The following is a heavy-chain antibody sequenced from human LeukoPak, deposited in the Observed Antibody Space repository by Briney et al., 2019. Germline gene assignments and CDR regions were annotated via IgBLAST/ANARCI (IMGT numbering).Heavy chain of an antibody. Sequence: PGGSLRLSCAGSGFTFSSYWMSWVRQAPGKGLEWVANIKQDGSEEYSVDSVKGRFTISRENAKNSLYLQMNSLRAEDTAVYYCAREGGYFDWLYHYFDYWGQGTLVTVSS. CDR2: IKQDGSEE. V-gene: IGHV3-7*01. J-gene: IGHJ4*02. CDR3: AREGGYFDWLYHYFDY. CDR1: GFTFSSYW. D-gene: IGHD3-9*01.